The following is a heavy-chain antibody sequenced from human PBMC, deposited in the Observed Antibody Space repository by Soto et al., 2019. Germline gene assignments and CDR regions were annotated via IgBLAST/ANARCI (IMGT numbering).Heavy chain of an antibody. CDR2: ISSSGSTI. V-gene: IGHV3-48*03. CDR1: GFTFSSYE. Sequence: PGVSLRLSCAASGFTFSSYEMNWVRQAPGKGLEWVSYISSSGSTIYYADSVKGRFTISRDNAKNSLYLQMNSLRAEDTAVYYCARDSLKFLSSSWNYYYYGMDVWGQGTTVTVSS. D-gene: IGHD6-6*01. CDR3: ARDSLKFLSSSWNYYYYGMDV. J-gene: IGHJ6*02.